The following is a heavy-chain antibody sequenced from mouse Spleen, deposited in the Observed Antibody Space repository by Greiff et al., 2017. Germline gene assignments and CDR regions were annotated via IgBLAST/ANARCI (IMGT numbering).Heavy chain of an antibody. CDR1: GFTFSSYA. CDR3: ARRNYYGSSYEAMDY. Sequence: EVLLVESGGGLVKPGGSLKLSCAASGFTFSSYAMSWVRQTPEKRLEWVATISSGGSYTYYPDSVKGRFTISRDNAKNTLYLQMSSLRSEDTAMYYCARRNYYGSSYEAMDYWGQGTSVTVSS. V-gene: IGHV5-9-1*01. J-gene: IGHJ4*01. CDR2: ISSGGSYT. D-gene: IGHD1-1*01.